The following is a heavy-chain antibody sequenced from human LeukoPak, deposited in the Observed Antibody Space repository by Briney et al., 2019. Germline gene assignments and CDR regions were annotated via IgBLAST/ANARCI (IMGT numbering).Heavy chain of an antibody. Sequence: PSETLSLTCAVSGYSISSGYYWGWIRPPPGKGLEWSGSIYHSGSTYYNPSLKSRVTISVDTSKNQFSLKLSSVTAADTAVYYCARDEPGSSSPFDYWGQGTLVTVSS. CDR2: IYHSGST. D-gene: IGHD6-6*01. J-gene: IGHJ4*02. CDR3: ARDEPGSSSPFDY. V-gene: IGHV4-38-2*02. CDR1: GYSISSGYY.